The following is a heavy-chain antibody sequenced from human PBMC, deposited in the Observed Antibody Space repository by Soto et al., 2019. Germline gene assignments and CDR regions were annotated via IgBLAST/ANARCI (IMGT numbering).Heavy chain of an antibody. CDR3: ARGRYCSSTSCYRKYYYYMDV. CDR2: INHSGST. J-gene: IGHJ6*03. CDR1: GGSISSSSYY. D-gene: IGHD2-2*02. Sequence: SETLSLTCTVSGGSISSSSYYWGWIRQPPGKGLEWIGSINHSGSTNYNPSLKSRVTISVDTSKNQFSLKLSSVTAADTAVYYCARGRYCSSTSCYRKYYYYMDVWGKGTTVTVSS. V-gene: IGHV4-39*07.